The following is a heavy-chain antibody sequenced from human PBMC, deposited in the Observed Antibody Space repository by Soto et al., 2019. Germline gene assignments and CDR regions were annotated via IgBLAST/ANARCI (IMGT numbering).Heavy chain of an antibody. D-gene: IGHD3-16*01. Sequence: PSQTLSLTCAISGDSVSSNSATWSWIRQSPSRGLQWLGRTYYRSKWYNDYAVAVKSRITVNPDTSKNQFSLQLNSVTPGDTAVYYCARGSRGAFHTWSQATTVTVSS. V-gene: IGHV6-1*01. CDR1: GDSVSSNSAT. CDR2: TYYRSKWYN. J-gene: IGHJ3*02. CDR3: ARGSRGAFHT.